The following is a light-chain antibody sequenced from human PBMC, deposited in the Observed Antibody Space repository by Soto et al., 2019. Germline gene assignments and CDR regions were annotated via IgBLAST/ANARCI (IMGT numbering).Light chain of an antibody. Sequence: DIQMPQSPSTLSGSVGDRVTITCRASQTISSWLVWYQQKPGKAPKLLIYKASTLKSGVPSRFSGSGSGTEFTLTISSLQPDDFATYYCQHYNSYSEAFGQGTKVELK. CDR1: QTISSW. CDR2: KAS. CDR3: QHYNSYSEA. J-gene: IGKJ1*01. V-gene: IGKV1-5*03.